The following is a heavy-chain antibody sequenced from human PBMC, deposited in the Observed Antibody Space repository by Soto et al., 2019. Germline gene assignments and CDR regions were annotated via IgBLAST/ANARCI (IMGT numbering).Heavy chain of an antibody. J-gene: IGHJ4*02. V-gene: IGHV3-30-3*01. CDR2: ISYDGSNK. CDR1: GFTFSSYA. Sequence: GGSLRLSCAASGFTFSSYAMHWVRQAPGKGLEWVAVISYDGSNKYYADSVKGRFTISRDNSKNTLYLQMNSLRAEDTAVYYCARAPFLVVIPYYFDYWGQGTLVTVSS. D-gene: IGHD3-22*01. CDR3: ARAPFLVVIPYYFDY.